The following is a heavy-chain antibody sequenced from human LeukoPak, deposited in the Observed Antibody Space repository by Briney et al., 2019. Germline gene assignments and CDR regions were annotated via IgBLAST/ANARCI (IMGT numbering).Heavy chain of an antibody. CDR1: GFPFSNYA. D-gene: IGHD5-18*01. CDR3: AKNAGYSYGLYYFDY. CDR2: LISSGAVT. Sequence: GGSLRLSRAASGFPFSNYAMSWVRQAPGKGLEWVSSLISSGAVTYYADSVKGRFTISRDNSKNTVHLQMDSLRAEDSAVYYCAKNAGYSYGLYYFDYWGQGTLVTVSS. J-gene: IGHJ4*02. V-gene: IGHV3-23*01.